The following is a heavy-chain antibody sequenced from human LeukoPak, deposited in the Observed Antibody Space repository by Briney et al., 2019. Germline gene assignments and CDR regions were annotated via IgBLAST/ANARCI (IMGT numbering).Heavy chain of an antibody. Sequence: GGSLRLSCAASGFTFSSYAVSWVRQAPGKGLEWVSAISGSGGSTYYADSVKGRFTISRDNSKNTLYLQMNSLRAEDTAVYYCAKETTVTPQRNWFDPWGQGTLVTVSS. J-gene: IGHJ5*02. CDR1: GFTFSSYA. D-gene: IGHD4-17*01. CDR3: AKETTVTPQRNWFDP. V-gene: IGHV3-23*01. CDR2: ISGSGGST.